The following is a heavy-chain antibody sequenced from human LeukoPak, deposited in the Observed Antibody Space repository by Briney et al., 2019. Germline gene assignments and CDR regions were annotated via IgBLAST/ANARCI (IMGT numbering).Heavy chain of an antibody. D-gene: IGHD3-22*01. Sequence: PGGSLRLSCAASGFTFSSYSMNWVRRAPGKGLEWVSSISSSSSYIYYADSVKGRFTISRDNAKNSLYLQMNSLRAEDTAVYYCARELYDSSGYPFDYWGQGTLVTVSS. CDR3: ARELYDSSGYPFDY. CDR2: ISSSSSYI. CDR1: GFTFSSYS. J-gene: IGHJ4*02. V-gene: IGHV3-21*01.